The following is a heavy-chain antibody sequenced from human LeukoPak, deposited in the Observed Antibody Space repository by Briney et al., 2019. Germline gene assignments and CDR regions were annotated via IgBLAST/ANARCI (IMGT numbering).Heavy chain of an antibody. CDR2: ISGSGGST. CDR1: GFTFSSYA. Sequence: PGGSLRLSCAASGFTFSSYAMTWVRQAPGKGLEWVSAISGSGGSTYYADSVKGRFTISRDNSKNTLYLQMNSLRAEDTAVYYCARATVVDYGDYDLGYWGQGTLVTVSS. CDR3: ARATVVDYGDYDLGY. V-gene: IGHV3-23*01. J-gene: IGHJ4*02. D-gene: IGHD4-17*01.